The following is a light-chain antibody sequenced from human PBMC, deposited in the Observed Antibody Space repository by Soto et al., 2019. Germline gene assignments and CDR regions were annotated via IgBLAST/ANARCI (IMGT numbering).Light chain of an antibody. Sequence: DIQMTQSPSTLSSSVGDIVTITCRASQSITNCLAWYQQKPGKAPKLLIFDASSLRSGVPSRFSGSGSGTEFTLTISSLQPEDFATYYCQQHNHYSPYTFGQGTKLEIK. J-gene: IGKJ2*01. CDR3: QQHNHYSPYT. CDR1: QSITNC. CDR2: DAS. V-gene: IGKV1-5*03.